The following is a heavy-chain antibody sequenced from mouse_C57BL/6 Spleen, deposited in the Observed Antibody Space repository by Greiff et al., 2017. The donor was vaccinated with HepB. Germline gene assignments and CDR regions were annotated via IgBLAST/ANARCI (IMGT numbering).Heavy chain of an antibody. CDR2: IDPSDSYT. CDR3: ANKPFAY. J-gene: IGHJ3*01. V-gene: IGHV1-59*01. Sequence: QVQLQQPGAELVRPGTSVKLSCKASGYTFTSYWMHWVKQRPGQGLEWIGVIDPSDSYTNYNQKFKGKATVTVDTSSSTAYMQLSSLTSEDSAVYYCANKPFAYWGQGTLVTVSA. CDR1: GYTFTSYW.